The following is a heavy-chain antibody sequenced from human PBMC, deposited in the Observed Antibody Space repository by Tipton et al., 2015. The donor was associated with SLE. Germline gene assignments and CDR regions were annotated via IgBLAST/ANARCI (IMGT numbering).Heavy chain of an antibody. D-gene: IGHD5-18*01. CDR1: GDSISSYY. CDR3: ARGGLGYSYYYYMDV. CDR2: IHTSGST. Sequence: TLSLTCTVSGDSISSYYWNWIRQPAGKGLEWIGRIHTSGSTNYKSSLQSRVTISLDTSKNQFSLKLSSVTAADTAVYYCARGGLGYSYYYYMDVWGKGTTVTVSS. J-gene: IGHJ6*03. V-gene: IGHV4-4*07.